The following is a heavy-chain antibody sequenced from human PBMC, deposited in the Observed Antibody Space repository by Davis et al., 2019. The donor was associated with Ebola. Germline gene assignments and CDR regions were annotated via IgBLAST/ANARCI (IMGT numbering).Heavy chain of an antibody. CDR3: ARVLRAYGGFDL. CDR1: GGSFSGYY. D-gene: IGHD4-23*01. V-gene: IGHV4-34*01. Sequence: MPSETLSLTCAVYGGSFSGYYWSWIRQPPGKGLEWIGEINHSGSTNYNPSLKSRVTISIDTSKNQFSLKLSSVTAADTAVYYCARVLRAYGGFDLWGRGTLVTVSS. J-gene: IGHJ2*01. CDR2: INHSGST.